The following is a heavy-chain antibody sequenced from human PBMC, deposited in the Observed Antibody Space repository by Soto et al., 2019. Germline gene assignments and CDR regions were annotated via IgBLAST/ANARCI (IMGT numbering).Heavy chain of an antibody. Sequence: ASVKVSCKASGGTFSSYAISWVRQAPGQGLEWMGGIIPIFGTANYAQKFQGRVTITADESTSTAYMELSSLRSEDTAVYYCARDEYGGNSAAFDIWGQGTMVTVSS. CDR1: GGTFSSYA. V-gene: IGHV1-69*13. J-gene: IGHJ3*02. D-gene: IGHD4-17*01. CDR3: ARDEYGGNSAAFDI. CDR2: IIPIFGTA.